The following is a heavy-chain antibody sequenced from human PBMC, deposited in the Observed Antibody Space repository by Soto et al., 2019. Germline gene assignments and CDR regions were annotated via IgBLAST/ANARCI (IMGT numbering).Heavy chain of an antibody. D-gene: IGHD4-4*01. CDR3: ARGEDYSGSGPRRHGLDV. CDR1: GGTINTYA. CDR2: IIPMFGTE. V-gene: IGHV1-69*13. Sequence: GASVKVSCKASGGTINTYAITWVRQAPGQGLEWMGGIIPMFGTENYAQKFQGRVTITADESTSTVYMELSSLRSEDTALYYCARGEDYSGSGPRRHGLDVWGQGTTVTVSS. J-gene: IGHJ6*02.